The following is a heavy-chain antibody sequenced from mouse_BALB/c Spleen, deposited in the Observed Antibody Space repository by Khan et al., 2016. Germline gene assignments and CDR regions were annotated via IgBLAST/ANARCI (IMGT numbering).Heavy chain of an antibody. V-gene: IGHV14-4*02. Sequence: RRFGADRLRSGALFKFSCTSSGIHILAYYIPWVRQRPEQALEWIGWIDPANVDTEYAPNFQGKATMTAHPSSNPAYLHRSSRTSEDAAVYYCNAGYGNYDALDYWGQGTSVTVSS. CDR2: IDPANVDT. D-gene: IGHD2-1*01. J-gene: IGHJ4*01. CDR3: NAGYGNYDALDY. CDR1: GIHILAYY.